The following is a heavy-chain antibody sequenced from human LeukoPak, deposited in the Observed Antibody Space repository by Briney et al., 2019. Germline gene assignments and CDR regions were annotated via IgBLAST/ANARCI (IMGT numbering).Heavy chain of an antibody. CDR2: IYTSGST. V-gene: IGHV4-4*07. D-gene: IGHD4-17*01. J-gene: IGHJ6*02. CDR1: GGSISSYY. CDR3: ARVHGDSYYYYYGMDV. Sequence: SETLSLTCTVSGGSISSYYWSWIRQPAGKGLEWIRRIYTSGSTNYNPSLKSRVTMSVDTSKNQFSLKLSSVTAADTAVYYCARVHGDSYYYYYGMDVWGQGTTVTVSS.